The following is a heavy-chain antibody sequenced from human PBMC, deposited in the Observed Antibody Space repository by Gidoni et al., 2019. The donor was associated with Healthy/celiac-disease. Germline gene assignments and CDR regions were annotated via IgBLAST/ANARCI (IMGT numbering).Heavy chain of an antibody. CDR3: ARVVVIIPGILRLMDV. J-gene: IGHJ6*02. CDR1: GFTFSSYW. CDR2: IKQDGSEK. D-gene: IGHD3-3*01. Sequence: EVQLVESGGGLVQPGGSLRLSCAASGFTFSSYWMGWVRQAPGKGLEWVANIKQDGSEKYYVDSVKGRFTISRDNAKNSLYLQMNSLRAEDTAVYYCARVVVIIPGILRLMDVWGQGTTVTVSS. V-gene: IGHV3-7*01.